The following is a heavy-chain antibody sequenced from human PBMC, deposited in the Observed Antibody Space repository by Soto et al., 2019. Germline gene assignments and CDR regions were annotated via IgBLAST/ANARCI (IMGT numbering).Heavy chain of an antibody. J-gene: IGHJ5*02. CDR2: INTDGSRT. D-gene: IGHD1-26*01. Sequence: EVQLVESGGGLVQPGGSLRLSCAASKFTFSRYWMHWVRQTPGKGLMWVAHINTDGSRTTYADSVKGRFTISRDNAKNTVFLDMNSLRADDTAVYYCARVASGSYDWFDPWGQGTLVTVSS. CDR1: KFTFSRYW. CDR3: ARVASGSYDWFDP. V-gene: IGHV3-74*03.